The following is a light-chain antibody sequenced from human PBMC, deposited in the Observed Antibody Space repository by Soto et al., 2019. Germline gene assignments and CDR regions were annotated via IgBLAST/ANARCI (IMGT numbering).Light chain of an antibody. CDR2: TAS. Sequence: DIQLTQSPSFLSASVGDRVTITCRASQGIYSYLAWYQQKPGKAPKLLISTASTLQSGVPSRFSGSGSGTEFTLTISSLQPEDFATYYCQQCHATPLTFGQGTRLDI. CDR1: QGIYSY. V-gene: IGKV1-9*01. J-gene: IGKJ5*01. CDR3: QQCHATPLT.